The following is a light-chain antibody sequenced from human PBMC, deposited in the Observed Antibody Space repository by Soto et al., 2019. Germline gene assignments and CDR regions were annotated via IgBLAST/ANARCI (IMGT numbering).Light chain of an antibody. Sequence: QTVVTQSPSASVSLGASVKLTCTVSSGHSSYAIAWHQQQPEKGPRYLMKLNSDGSHNKGDGIPDRFSGSSSGTDRYLTISSLQSEDEADYYCQTWGTGIVVFGGGTKVTVL. J-gene: IGLJ2*01. V-gene: IGLV4-69*01. CDR3: QTWGTGIVV. CDR2: LNSDGSH. CDR1: SGHSSYA.